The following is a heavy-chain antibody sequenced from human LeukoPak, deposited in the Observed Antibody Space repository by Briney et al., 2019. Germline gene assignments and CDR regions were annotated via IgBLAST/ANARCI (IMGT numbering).Heavy chain of an antibody. D-gene: IGHD3-3*01. Sequence: SETLSLTCAVSGGSISSGGYSWSWIRQPPGKGLEWIGYIYHSGSTYYNPSLKSRVTISVDRSKNQFSLKLSSVTAADTAVYYCAGGFSWRSYYDFWSGHRDAFDIWGQGTMVTVSS. CDR1: GGSISSGGYS. CDR3: AGGFSWRSYYDFWSGHRDAFDI. J-gene: IGHJ3*02. CDR2: IYHSGST. V-gene: IGHV4-30-2*01.